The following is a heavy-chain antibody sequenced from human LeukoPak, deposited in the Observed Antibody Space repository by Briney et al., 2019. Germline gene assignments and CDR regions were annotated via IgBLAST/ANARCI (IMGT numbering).Heavy chain of an antibody. J-gene: IGHJ4*02. Sequence: SETLSLTCTVSGGSISSRSYYWGWIRQPPGKGLEWIGIIYYSGSTYYNPSLKIRVTISVDTSKNQFSLKLSSVTAADTAVYYCARWETAAAGIDYWGQGTLVTVSS. CDR2: IYYSGST. CDR3: ARWETAAAGIDY. D-gene: IGHD6-13*01. V-gene: IGHV4-39*07. CDR1: GGSISSRSYY.